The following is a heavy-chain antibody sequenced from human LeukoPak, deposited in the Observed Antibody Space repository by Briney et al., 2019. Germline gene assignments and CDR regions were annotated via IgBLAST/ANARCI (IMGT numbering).Heavy chain of an antibody. CDR3: ARSRPGTEAGQPNFDY. J-gene: IGHJ4*02. D-gene: IGHD6-13*01. Sequence: GGSLRLSCAASGFTFSTYSMSWVRQAPGRGLEWVSYISSISSIIYYADSVKGRFTISRDNARNSLYLQMNSLRAEDTAVYYCARSRPGTEAGQPNFDYWGQGTLVTVSS. V-gene: IGHV3-48*01. CDR1: GFTFSTYS. CDR2: ISSISSII.